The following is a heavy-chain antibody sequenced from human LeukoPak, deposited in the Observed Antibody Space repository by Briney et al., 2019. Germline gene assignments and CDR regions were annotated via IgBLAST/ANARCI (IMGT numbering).Heavy chain of an antibody. CDR1: GFTFDSYS. CDR2: ISRTSGTI. Sequence: GGSLRLSCAASGFTFDSYSMNWVRQAPGKALEWVSYISRTSGTIYYADSVKGRFTISRDNAKNSLYLQMNSLRDEDTAVYYCAREYYYNYYGMDVWGQGTTVTVTS. V-gene: IGHV3-48*02. CDR3: AREYYYNYYGMDV. J-gene: IGHJ6*02.